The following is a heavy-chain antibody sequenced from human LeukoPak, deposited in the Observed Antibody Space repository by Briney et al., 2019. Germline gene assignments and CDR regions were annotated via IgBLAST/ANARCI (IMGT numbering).Heavy chain of an antibody. Sequence: ASVKVSCKASGYTFTGYYMHWVRQAPGQGLEWMGWINPNSGGTNYAQKFQGRVTMTRDTSISTAYMELSRLRSDDTAVCYCARETVVGANFDYWGQGTLVTVSS. CDR3: ARETVVGANFDY. J-gene: IGHJ4*02. V-gene: IGHV1-2*02. D-gene: IGHD1-26*01. CDR2: INPNSGGT. CDR1: GYTFTGYY.